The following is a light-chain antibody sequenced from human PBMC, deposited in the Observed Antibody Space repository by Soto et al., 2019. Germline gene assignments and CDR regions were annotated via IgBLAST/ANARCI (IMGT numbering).Light chain of an antibody. CDR2: DAS. Sequence: EIVLTQSPATLSLSPGERATVSCRASESVSSYLAWYQQKPGQAPRLLIYDASNRATGIPARFSGSGSGTDFTLTISSLEPEDLAVYYCQQRSDWPITFGPGTKVDIK. CDR3: QQRSDWPIT. CDR1: ESVSSY. J-gene: IGKJ3*01. V-gene: IGKV3-11*01.